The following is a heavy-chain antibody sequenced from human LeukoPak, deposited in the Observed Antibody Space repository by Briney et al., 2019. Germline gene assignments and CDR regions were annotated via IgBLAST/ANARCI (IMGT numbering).Heavy chain of an antibody. Sequence: ASVKVSCKASGFTFTSSAVQWVRQARGQRLEWIGWVVVGSGNTNYAQKFQERVTITRDMSTSTAYMELSSLRSEDTAVYYCAAINRGYGDYGFDYWGQGTLVTVSS. CDR1: GFTFTSSA. CDR3: AAINRGYGDYGFDY. J-gene: IGHJ4*02. D-gene: IGHD4-17*01. V-gene: IGHV1-58*01. CDR2: VVVGSGNT.